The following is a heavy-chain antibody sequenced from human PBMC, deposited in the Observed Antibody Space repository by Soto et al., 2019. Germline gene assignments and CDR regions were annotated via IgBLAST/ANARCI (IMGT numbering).Heavy chain of an antibody. V-gene: IGHV3-23*01. CDR3: AKDRDGAAAGPTKFYGMDV. D-gene: IGHD6-13*01. Sequence: GGSVRLSCAASGFTFSSYAMSWVRQAPGKGLEWVSVISGSGDSTYYADSVRGRFTISRDNSKNTLYLQMNSLRAEDTAVYYCAKDRDGAAAGPTKFYGMDVWGQGTTVTVSS. J-gene: IGHJ6*02. CDR1: GFTFSSYA. CDR2: ISGSGDST.